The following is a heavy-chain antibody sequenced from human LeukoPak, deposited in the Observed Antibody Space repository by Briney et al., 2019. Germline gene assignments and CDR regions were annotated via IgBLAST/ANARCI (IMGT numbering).Heavy chain of an antibody. J-gene: IGHJ4*02. V-gene: IGHV1-8*01. Sequence: ASVKVSCKASGYTFTSYDINWVRQATGQGLEWMGWMNPNSGNTGYAQKFQGRVTMTRNTSISTAYMELSSLRSEDTAVYYCARGITMVREVIPRLGYWGQGTLVTVPS. CDR1: GYTFTSYD. CDR2: MNPNSGNT. D-gene: IGHD3-10*01. CDR3: ARGITMVREVIPRLGY.